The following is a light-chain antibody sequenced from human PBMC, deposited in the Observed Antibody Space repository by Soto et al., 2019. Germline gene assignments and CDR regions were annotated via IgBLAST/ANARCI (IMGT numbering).Light chain of an antibody. Sequence: DIQMTQSPSTLPASVGDRVTITCRANQSISTWLAWYQQKPGKAPNLLIYKASRLETGVPSRFSGSGSGTEFTLTISFLQPDDLATYYCQQYNSYSPLTFGGGTKVEIK. V-gene: IGKV1-5*03. CDR3: QQYNSYSPLT. CDR2: KAS. CDR1: QSISTW. J-gene: IGKJ4*01.